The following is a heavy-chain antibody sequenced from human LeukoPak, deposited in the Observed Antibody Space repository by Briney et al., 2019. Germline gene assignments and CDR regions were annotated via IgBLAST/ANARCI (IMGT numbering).Heavy chain of an antibody. J-gene: IGHJ4*02. CDR2: ISSSSSYI. CDR1: GFTFSSYS. CDR3: ARDLTTMTTS. V-gene: IGHV3-21*01. Sequence: PGGSLRLSCAASGFTFSSYSMTWVRQAPGKGLEWVSSISSSSSYIYYADSVKGRFTISRDNAKNSLYLQMNSLRAEDTAVYYCARDLTTMTTSWGQGTLVTVSP. D-gene: IGHD4-17*01.